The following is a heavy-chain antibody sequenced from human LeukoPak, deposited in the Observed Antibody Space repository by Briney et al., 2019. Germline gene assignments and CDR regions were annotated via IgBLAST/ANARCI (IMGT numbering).Heavy chain of an antibody. V-gene: IGHV1-3*01. CDR2: INAGNGNT. J-gene: IGHJ4*02. CDR1: GYIFTGYY. D-gene: IGHD5-12*01. CDR3: ARGPLYGGYVGPIDY. Sequence: ASVKVSCKASGYIFTGYYMHWVRQAPGQGLEWMGWINAGNGNTKYSQKFQGRVTITRDTSASTAYMELSSLRSEDTAVYYCARGPLYGGYVGPIDYWGQGTLVTVSS.